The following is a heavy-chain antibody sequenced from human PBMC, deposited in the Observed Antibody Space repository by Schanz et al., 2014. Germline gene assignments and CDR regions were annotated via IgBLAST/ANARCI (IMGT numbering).Heavy chain of an antibody. D-gene: IGHD6-13*01. CDR2: IYSGIGA. V-gene: IGHV3-66*01. CDR1: GFTFRDYY. CDR3: ARVRRRIATPSTPSFRNYYYYAMDV. J-gene: IGHJ6*02. Sequence: VQLVESGGGLVKPGGSLRLSCAASGFTFRDYYMSWIRQAPGKGLEWVSVIYSGIGAYYADSVKDRFTVSRDNSKNTVYLQMNRLRAEDTAVYYCARVRRRIATPSTPSFRNYYYYAMDVWGQGTTVTVSS.